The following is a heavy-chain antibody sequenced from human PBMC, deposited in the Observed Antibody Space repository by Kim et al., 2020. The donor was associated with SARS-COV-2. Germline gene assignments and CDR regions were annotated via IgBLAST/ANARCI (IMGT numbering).Heavy chain of an antibody. CDR1: GGSISSYY. Sequence: SETLSLTCTVSGGSISSYYWSWIRQSPGKGLEWIGYIYYSGSTNYNPSLKSRVTMSVDTSKNQFSLKVSSVTAADTAVYYCARYSSSWNRFDPWGQGTLVTVSS. V-gene: IGHV4-59*08. D-gene: IGHD6-13*01. CDR2: IYYSGST. J-gene: IGHJ5*02. CDR3: ARYSSSWNRFDP.